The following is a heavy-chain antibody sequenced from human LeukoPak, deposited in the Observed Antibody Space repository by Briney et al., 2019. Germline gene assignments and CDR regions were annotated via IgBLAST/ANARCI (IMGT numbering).Heavy chain of an antibody. CDR3: TRGGTNSHFDY. J-gene: IGHJ4*02. CDR1: GGSISSSNW. CDR2: IFHTGST. D-gene: IGHD3-16*01. Sequence: SETLSLTCAVSGGSISSSNWWSWVRQPPGKGLEWIGEIFHTGSTSYNPSLKSRVTVSLDESKKQLSLKLTSVTAADTAVYYCTRGGTNSHFDYWGREPLVTVSS. V-gene: IGHV4-4*02.